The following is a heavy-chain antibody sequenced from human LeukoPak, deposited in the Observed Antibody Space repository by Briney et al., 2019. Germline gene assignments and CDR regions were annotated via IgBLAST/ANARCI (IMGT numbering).Heavy chain of an antibody. Sequence: SETLSLTCTVSGGSISSSSYYWGWIRQPPGKGLEWIWSICYSGSTYYNPSLKSRITISVDTSKNQFPLKLRSVTAADTAVYYCPRLLEVYVFDYRGQGTLVTVSS. D-gene: IGHD1-14*01. CDR2: ICYSGST. CDR1: GGSISSSSYY. V-gene: IGHV4-39*01. J-gene: IGHJ4*02. CDR3: PRLLEVYVFDY.